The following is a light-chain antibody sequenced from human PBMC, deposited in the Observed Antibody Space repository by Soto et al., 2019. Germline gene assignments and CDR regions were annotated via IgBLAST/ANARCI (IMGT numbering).Light chain of an antibody. CDR2: DAS. CDR3: QQYGSSPRT. V-gene: IGKV3-20*01. Sequence: EIVLTQSPGTLSLSPGESATLSCRASQSVNSRLAWYHHKPGEAPRLLISDASIRAAGIPDRFSGSGSGTDFTLTISRLEPEDFAVYYCQQYGSSPRTFGQGTKVDIK. J-gene: IGKJ1*01. CDR1: QSVNSR.